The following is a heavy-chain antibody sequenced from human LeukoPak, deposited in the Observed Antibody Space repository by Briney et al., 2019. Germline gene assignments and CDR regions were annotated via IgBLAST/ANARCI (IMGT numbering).Heavy chain of an antibody. J-gene: IGHJ4*02. CDR3: ARETRSAYSGSYWRYFDY. D-gene: IGHD1-26*01. V-gene: IGHV1-2*02. Sequence: ASVKVSCKASGYTFTGYYMHWVRQAPGQGLEWMGWINPNSGGTNYAQKFQGRVTMTRHTSISTAYMELSRLRSDDTAVYYFARETRSAYSGSYWRYFDYWGQGTLVTVSS. CDR2: INPNSGGT. CDR1: GYTFTGYY.